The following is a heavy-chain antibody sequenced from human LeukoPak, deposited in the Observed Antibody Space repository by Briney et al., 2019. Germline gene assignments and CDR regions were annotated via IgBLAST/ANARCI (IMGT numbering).Heavy chain of an antibody. J-gene: IGHJ4*02. CDR1: GVSISSGGYY. D-gene: IGHD3-22*01. V-gene: IGHV4-31*03. CDR2: INYSGST. Sequence: SETLSLTCTVSGVSISSGGYYWSWIRQHPGKGLEWIGHINYSGSTYYSPSLQSRGTISLDRSKNQFSLKLSSVTAADTAVYYCARGRAYDYVSSPPGAFADYWGQGALVTVTS. CDR3: ARGRAYDYVSSPPGAFADY.